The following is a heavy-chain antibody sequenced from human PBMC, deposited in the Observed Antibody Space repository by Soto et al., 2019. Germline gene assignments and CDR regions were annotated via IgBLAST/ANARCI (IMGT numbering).Heavy chain of an antibody. Sequence: SETLSLTCTVSGGSISSYYWSWIRQPPGKGLEWIGYIYYSGSTNYNPSLKSRVTISVDTSKNQFSLKLSSVTAADTAVYYCASGPLLRYFDWFYGMDVWGQGTTVTVSS. D-gene: IGHD3-9*01. CDR3: ASGPLLRYFDWFYGMDV. V-gene: IGHV4-59*01. J-gene: IGHJ6*02. CDR1: GGSISSYY. CDR2: IYYSGST.